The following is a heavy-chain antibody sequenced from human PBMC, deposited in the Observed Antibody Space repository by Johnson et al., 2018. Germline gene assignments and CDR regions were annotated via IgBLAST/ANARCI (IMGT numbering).Heavy chain of an antibody. CDR2: IIPIFGTA. CDR1: GGTFSSYA. D-gene: IGHD6-13*01. V-gene: IGHV1-69*01. Sequence: QVQLQESGAEVKKPGSSVKVSCKASGGTFSSYAISWVRQAPGQGLEWMGGIIPIFGTANYAQKFQGRVTITADESTGTAYIGLSSLRSEDTAVYYCAREAGKRDAYYDYGMDVWGQGTTVTVAS. J-gene: IGHJ6*02. CDR3: AREAGKRDAYYDYGMDV.